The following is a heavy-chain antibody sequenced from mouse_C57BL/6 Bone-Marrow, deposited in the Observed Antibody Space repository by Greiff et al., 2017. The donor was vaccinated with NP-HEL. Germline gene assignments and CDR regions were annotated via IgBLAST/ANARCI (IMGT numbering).Heavy chain of an antibody. CDR2: ISSGSSTI. D-gene: IGHD1-1*01. CDR3: ATLITTNWYFDV. J-gene: IGHJ1*03. Sequence: EVKLVESGGGLVKPGGSLKLSCAASGFTFSDYGMHWVRQAPEMGLEWVAYISSGSSTIYYADTVKGRFTISRDNAKNTLFLQMTSLRSEDTAMYYCATLITTNWYFDVWGTGTTVTVSS. CDR1: GFTFSDYG. V-gene: IGHV5-17*01.